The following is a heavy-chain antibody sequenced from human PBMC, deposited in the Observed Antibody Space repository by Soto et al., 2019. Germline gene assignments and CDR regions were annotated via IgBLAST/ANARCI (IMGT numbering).Heavy chain of an antibody. J-gene: IGHJ4*02. CDR3: ARDALSRDSI. CDR2: ISYSGST. CDR1: GGSISSGGHY. Sequence: QVQLQESGPGLVKPSQTLSLTCTVSGGSISSGGHYWSWIRQEPGKGLEWIGYISYSGSTYYNPSLESRVTISVDTSKNQFFLKLSSVTAADTAVYYCARDALSRDSIWGQGTLVTVSS. D-gene: IGHD3-22*01. V-gene: IGHV4-31*03.